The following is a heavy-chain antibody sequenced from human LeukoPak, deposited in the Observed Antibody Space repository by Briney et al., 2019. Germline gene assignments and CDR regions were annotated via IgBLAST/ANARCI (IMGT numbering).Heavy chain of an antibody. V-gene: IGHV4-38-2*02. CDR2: IYHSGST. CDR1: GYSISSGYY. Sequence: SERLSLTCTVSGYSISSGYYWVWIRQPPGKGLEWIGSIYHSGSTYYNPSLKSRVTISVDASKNQFSLKLSSVTAADTAVYYCAREYGSGSEFDPWGQGTLVTVSS. D-gene: IGHD3-10*01. CDR3: AREYGSGSEFDP. J-gene: IGHJ5*02.